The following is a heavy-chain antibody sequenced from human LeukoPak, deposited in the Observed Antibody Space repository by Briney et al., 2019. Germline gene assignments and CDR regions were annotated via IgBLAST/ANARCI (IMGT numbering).Heavy chain of an antibody. J-gene: IGHJ4*02. V-gene: IGHV3-53*01. CDR1: GFTVSSNY. CDR2: IYSDGRI. D-gene: IGHD5-18*01. Sequence: GGSLRLSCAASGFTVSSNYMSWVRQAPGKGLEWVSVIYSDGRIHSADSVKGRFTISRDDSKNTLSLQMNSLRAEDTAVYYCARVSGYSYGLAGFFDYWGQGTLVTVSS. CDR3: ARVSGYSYGLAGFFDY.